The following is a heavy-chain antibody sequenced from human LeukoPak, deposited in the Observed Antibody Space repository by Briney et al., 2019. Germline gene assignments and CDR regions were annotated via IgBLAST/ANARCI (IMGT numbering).Heavy chain of an antibody. V-gene: IGHV3-23*01. Sequence: AGGSLRLSCAASGFTFSSYAMSWVRQAPGKGLEWVSAISGSGGSTYYADSVKGRFTISRDNSKNTLYLQMNSLRAEDTAVYYCARDFQGGSRYTMVRGVIRYYFDYWGQGTLVTVSS. J-gene: IGHJ4*02. CDR1: GFTFSSYA. CDR2: ISGSGGST. D-gene: IGHD3-10*01. CDR3: ARDFQGGSRYTMVRGVIRYYFDY.